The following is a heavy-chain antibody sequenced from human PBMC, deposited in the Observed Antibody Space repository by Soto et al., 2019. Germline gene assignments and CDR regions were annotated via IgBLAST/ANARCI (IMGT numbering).Heavy chain of an antibody. V-gene: IGHV4-31*03. J-gene: IGHJ6*02. CDR1: GGSISSGGYY. D-gene: IGHD3-22*01. CDR2: IYYSGST. CDR3: ARDYIHDSSGPYSYSYGMDV. Sequence: TLSLTCTVSGGSISSGGYYWSWIRQHPGKGLEWIGYIYYSGSTYYNPSLKSRVTISVDTSKNQFSLKLSSVTAADTAVYYCARDYIHDSSGPYSYSYGMDVRGQGTTVTVS.